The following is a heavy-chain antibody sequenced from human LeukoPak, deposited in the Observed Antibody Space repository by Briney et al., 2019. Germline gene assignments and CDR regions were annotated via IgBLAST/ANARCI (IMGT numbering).Heavy chain of an antibody. Sequence: GGSLRLSCAASGFTFSSYAMHWVRQAPGKGLEYVSAISSNGNSTYYANSVKGRFTISRDNSKNTLYLQMGSLRAEDMAVYYCARDGLRVGATYYYYYYMDVWGKGTTVTISS. D-gene: IGHD1-26*01. CDR2: ISSNGNST. V-gene: IGHV3-64*01. CDR1: GFTFSSYA. J-gene: IGHJ6*03. CDR3: ARDGLRVGATYYYYYYMDV.